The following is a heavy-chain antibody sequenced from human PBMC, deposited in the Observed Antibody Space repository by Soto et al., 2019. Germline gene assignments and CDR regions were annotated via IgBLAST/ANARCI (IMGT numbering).Heavy chain of an antibody. J-gene: IGHJ4*02. CDR1: GFTFSSYA. Sequence: GGSLRLSCAASGFTFSSYAMSWVRQAPGKGLEWVSAISGSDGSTYYADSVKGRFTISRDNSKNTLYLQMNSLRAEDTAVYYCAKGDIVVVPAAKYDYWGQGTLVTVSS. D-gene: IGHD2-2*01. CDR3: AKGDIVVVPAAKYDY. V-gene: IGHV3-23*01. CDR2: ISGSDGST.